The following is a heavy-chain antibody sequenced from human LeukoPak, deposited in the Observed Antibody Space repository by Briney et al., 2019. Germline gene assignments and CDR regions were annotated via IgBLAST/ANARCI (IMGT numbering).Heavy chain of an antibody. CDR2: INSNGSST. V-gene: IGHV3-74*01. CDR1: GFTFGSHW. J-gene: IGHJ6*03. D-gene: IGHD3-3*01. CDR3: ARVDVGLEWLPRRIYYYYMDV. Sequence: GGSLRLSCAASGFTFGSHWMYWVHQAPGKGLVWVSHINSNGSSTTYADSVKGRFTISRDSAKNTLYLQMNSLRAEDTAVYYCARVDVGLEWLPRRIYYYYMDVWGKGTTVTVSS.